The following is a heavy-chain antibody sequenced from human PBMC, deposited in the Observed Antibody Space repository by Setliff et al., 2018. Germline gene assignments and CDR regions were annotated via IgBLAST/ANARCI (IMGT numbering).Heavy chain of an antibody. D-gene: IGHD4-4*01. CDR3: ARGTTNLNYYYYMDV. CDR1: GGSISSGSYY. CDR2: IYYIGGT. V-gene: IGHV4-31*03. Sequence: KPSETLSLTCTVSGGSISSGSYYWTWIRQHPGKGLEWIGYIYYIGGTYYNPSLKSRVTISVDTSQNQFSLRLSSVTAADTAVYYCARGTTNLNYYYYMDVWGKGTKVTVSS. J-gene: IGHJ6*03.